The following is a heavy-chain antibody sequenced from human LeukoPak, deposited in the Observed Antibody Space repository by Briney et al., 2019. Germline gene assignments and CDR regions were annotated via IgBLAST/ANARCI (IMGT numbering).Heavy chain of an antibody. D-gene: IGHD3-10*01. CDR2: IIPIFGTA. J-gene: IGHJ4*02. Sequence: SVKVSCKASGGTFSSYAISWVRQAPGQGLEWMGGIIPIFGTANYAQKFQGRVTITADESTSTAYMELSSLRSEDTAVYYCARTGTYGSGSYYNYWGQGTLVTVSS. CDR3: ARTGTYGSGSYYNY. V-gene: IGHV1-69*13. CDR1: GGTFSSYA.